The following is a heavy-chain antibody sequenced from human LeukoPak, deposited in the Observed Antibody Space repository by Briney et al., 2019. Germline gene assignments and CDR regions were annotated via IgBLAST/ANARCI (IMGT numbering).Heavy chain of an antibody. Sequence: GGSLRLSCAASGFTFSSYAMSWVRQAPGKGLEWVSAISGSGGSTYYADSVKGRFTISRDNSKNTLYLQMNGLRAEDTAVYYCAKDFDRVGAPPPPSFGAFDIWGQGTMVTVSS. V-gene: IGHV3-23*01. J-gene: IGHJ3*02. CDR3: AKDFDRVGAPPPPSFGAFDI. D-gene: IGHD1-26*01. CDR1: GFTFSSYA. CDR2: ISGSGGST.